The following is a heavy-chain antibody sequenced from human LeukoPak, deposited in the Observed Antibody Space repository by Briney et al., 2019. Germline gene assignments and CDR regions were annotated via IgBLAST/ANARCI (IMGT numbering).Heavy chain of an antibody. J-gene: IGHJ5*02. CDR2: IYYSGST. CDR1: GGSISSYY. Sequence: SETLSLTCTVSGGSISSYYWSWIRQPPGKGLEWIGYIYYSGSTKYNPSLKSRVTISVDTSKNQFSLKMSSVTAADTAVYYCARNHGSGRGEWFDPWGQGTLVAVSS. D-gene: IGHD3-10*01. V-gene: IGHV4-59*01. CDR3: ARNHGSGRGEWFDP.